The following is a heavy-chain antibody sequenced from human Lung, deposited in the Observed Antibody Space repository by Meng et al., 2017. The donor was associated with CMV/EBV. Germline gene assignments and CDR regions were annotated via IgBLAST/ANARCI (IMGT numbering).Heavy chain of an antibody. J-gene: IGHJ4*02. V-gene: IGHV3-72*01. CDR2: IRDKDSRYST. D-gene: IGHD1-7*01. CDR3: ARTSRRTRDFDY. CDR1: GLTFSDHY. Sequence: GGSXRLXCTASGLTFSDHYMEWIRQAPGRGLEWIARIRDKDSRYSTEYAASVRGRFTISRDDSKLLFLEMTSLKTEDTAVYYCARTSRRTRDFDYWGQGTLVTVSS.